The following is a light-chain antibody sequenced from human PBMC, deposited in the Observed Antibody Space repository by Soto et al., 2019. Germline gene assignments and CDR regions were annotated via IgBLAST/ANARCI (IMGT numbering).Light chain of an antibody. V-gene: IGKV3-15*01. CDR2: GAS. Sequence: EIVMTQSPATLSASPGERATLSCRASQSVSSNLAWYQQKPGQAPRLLIYGASTRATGIPARFSGSGSGTEFTLTISSVQSEDFAVYYCQQYNNLPPITFGPGTRLEIK. J-gene: IGKJ5*01. CDR1: QSVSSN. CDR3: QQYNNLPPIT.